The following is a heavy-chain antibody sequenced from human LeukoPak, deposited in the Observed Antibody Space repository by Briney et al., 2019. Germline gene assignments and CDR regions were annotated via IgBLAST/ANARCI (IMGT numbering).Heavy chain of an antibody. D-gene: IGHD2-2*01. CDR2: ISGSGGST. CDR1: GFTFSSYA. V-gene: IGHV3-23*01. Sequence: GGSLRLSCAASGFTFSSYAMSWVRQAPGKGLEWVSAISGSGGSTYYADSVKGRFTISRDNAKNSLYLQMNSLRAEDTAVYYCARDIVVVPAATQYYYYYGMDVWGQGTTVTVSS. J-gene: IGHJ6*02. CDR3: ARDIVVVPAATQYYYYYGMDV.